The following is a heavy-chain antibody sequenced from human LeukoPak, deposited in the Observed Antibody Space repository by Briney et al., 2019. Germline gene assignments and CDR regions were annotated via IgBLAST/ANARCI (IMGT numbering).Heavy chain of an antibody. J-gene: IGHJ4*02. CDR3: ARADTAMVVDY. D-gene: IGHD5-18*01. V-gene: IGHV4-39*07. CDR1: GGSISSSSYY. CDR2: IYYSGST. Sequence: SETLSLTCTVSGGSISSSSYYWGWIRQPPGKGLEWIGSIYYSGSTYYNPSLKSRVTISVDTSKNQFSLKLSSVTAADTAVYYCARADTAMVVDYRGQGTLVTVSS.